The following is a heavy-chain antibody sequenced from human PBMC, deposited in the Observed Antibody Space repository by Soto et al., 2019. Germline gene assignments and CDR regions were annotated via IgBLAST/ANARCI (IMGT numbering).Heavy chain of an antibody. CDR3: ARPRIRGVLNFYFDY. D-gene: IGHD3-10*01. V-gene: IGHV4-39*01. CDR2: ISYSGRT. Sequence: SETLSLTCTVSGDPISSSSHYWDWIRQSPGRGLEWIGNISYSGRTYYNPSLNSLVTITVDTSKNQFSLSLSSVTAEDTAVYFCARPRIRGVLNFYFDYWGQGTLVTVSS. CDR1: GDPISSSSHY. J-gene: IGHJ4*02.